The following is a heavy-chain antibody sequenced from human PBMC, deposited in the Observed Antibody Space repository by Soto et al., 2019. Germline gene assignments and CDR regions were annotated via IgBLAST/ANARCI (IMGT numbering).Heavy chain of an antibody. CDR1: GYTFTGYY. Sequence: ASVKVSCKASGYTFTGYYMHWVRQAPGQGLEWMGWINPNGGGTNYAQKFQDWVTMTRDTSISTAYMELSRLKSDDTAVYYCARVATIFGVVTDYWGQGTLVTVSS. J-gene: IGHJ4*02. CDR3: ARVATIFGVVTDY. V-gene: IGHV1-2*04. CDR2: INPNGGGT. D-gene: IGHD3-3*01.